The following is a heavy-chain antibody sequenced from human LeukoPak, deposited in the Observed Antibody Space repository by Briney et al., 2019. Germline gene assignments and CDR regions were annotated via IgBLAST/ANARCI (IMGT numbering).Heavy chain of an antibody. CDR3: ARDFRGTGVYWYFDL. Sequence: SETLSLTCTVSGGSVRSDSYYWSWIRQHPGKGLEWIGYIYYSGSTYYNPSLKSRVTISVDTSKNQFSLKLSSVTAADTAVYYCARDFRGTGVYWYFDLWGRGTLVTVSS. J-gene: IGHJ2*01. CDR1: GGSVRSDSYY. V-gene: IGHV4-31*03. D-gene: IGHD2-8*02. CDR2: IYYSGST.